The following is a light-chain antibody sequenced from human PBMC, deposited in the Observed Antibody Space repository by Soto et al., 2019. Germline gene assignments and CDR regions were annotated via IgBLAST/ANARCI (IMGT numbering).Light chain of an antibody. CDR1: QSIRSN. J-gene: IGKJ1*01. CDR3: QQSYSTPWT. CDR2: TAS. V-gene: IGKV1-39*01. Sequence: DIQMTQSPSSLSASLGDRVIITCRASQSIRSNLNWYQQKPGKSPNLLIYTASSLQSGVPSRFSGSGSGTDFTLTISSLQPEDFATYYCQQSYSTPWTFGKGTKVEIK.